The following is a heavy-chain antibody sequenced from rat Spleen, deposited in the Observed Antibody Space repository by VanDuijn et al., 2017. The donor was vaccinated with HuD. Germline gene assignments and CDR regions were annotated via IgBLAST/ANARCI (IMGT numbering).Heavy chain of an antibody. CDR3: ARPHSSLYVLDA. V-gene: IGHV5-22*01. CDR2: ISYEGSGT. J-gene: IGHJ4*01. CDR1: GFVFSDYY. Sequence: EVQLVESGGDLVLPGRSLKLSCVASGFVFSDYYMAWVRQAPKKGLEWVASISYEGSGTYYGESVQGRFTISRDNAKSTLYLQMNGLTSEDTATYYCARPHSSLYVLDAWGQGASVTVSS. D-gene: IGHD1-2*01.